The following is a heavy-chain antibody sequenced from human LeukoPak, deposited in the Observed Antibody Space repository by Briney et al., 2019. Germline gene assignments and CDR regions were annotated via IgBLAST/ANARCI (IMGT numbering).Heavy chain of an antibody. Sequence: GGSLRLSCAASGVTFSSYSMNWVRQAPGKGLEWVSSISSSSSYIYYADSVKGRFTISRDNAKNSLYLQMNSLRAEDTAVYYCARAEYSSGWYYFDYWGQGNLVTVSS. CDR1: GVTFSSYS. CDR2: ISSSSSYI. V-gene: IGHV3-21*01. D-gene: IGHD6-19*01. CDR3: ARAEYSSGWYYFDY. J-gene: IGHJ4*02.